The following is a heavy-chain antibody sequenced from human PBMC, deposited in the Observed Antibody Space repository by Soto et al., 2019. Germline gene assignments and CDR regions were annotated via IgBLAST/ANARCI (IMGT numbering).Heavy chain of an antibody. D-gene: IGHD2-2*01. V-gene: IGHV3-23*01. Sequence: GGSLRLSCAASGFTFTNYAMNWVRQSPGKGLERVSTISGSGGSTYYADSVKGRFTISTDTPKNTLYLQMNSLRAADTALYYCVSRVLEQRGSSNCYVPFDYWGEGTLVTVSS. CDR3: VSRVLEQRGSSNCYVPFDY. CDR1: GFTFTNYA. CDR2: ISGSGGST. J-gene: IGHJ4*02.